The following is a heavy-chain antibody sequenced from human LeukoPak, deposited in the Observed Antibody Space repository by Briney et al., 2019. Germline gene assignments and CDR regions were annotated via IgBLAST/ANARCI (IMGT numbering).Heavy chain of an antibody. J-gene: IGHJ3*02. CDR1: GGSISSYY. V-gene: IGHV4-4*07. Sequence: SETLSLTCTVSGGSISSYYWSWIRQPAGKGLEWIGRIYTSRSTNYNPSLKSRVTMSVDTSKNQFSLKLSSVTAADTAVYYCARVSRTPYSSSWSGGAFDIWGQGTMVTVSS. CDR2: IYTSRST. CDR3: ARVSRTPYSSSWSGGAFDI. D-gene: IGHD6-13*01.